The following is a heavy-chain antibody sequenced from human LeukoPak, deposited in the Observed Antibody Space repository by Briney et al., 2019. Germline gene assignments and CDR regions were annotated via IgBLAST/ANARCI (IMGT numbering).Heavy chain of an antibody. CDR3: ANSLGLRYFDRNVLDI. Sequence: SETLSLTCTVSGDSISSSSSYYWGWIRQPPGKGLEWIGSIYYSGSTYSNPSLKSRVTISVDTSKNQFSLKLRSVTAADTAVYYCANSLGLRYFDRNVLDIWGQGTMVTVSS. D-gene: IGHD3-9*01. V-gene: IGHV4-39*01. CDR1: GDSISSSSSYY. J-gene: IGHJ3*02. CDR2: IYYSGST.